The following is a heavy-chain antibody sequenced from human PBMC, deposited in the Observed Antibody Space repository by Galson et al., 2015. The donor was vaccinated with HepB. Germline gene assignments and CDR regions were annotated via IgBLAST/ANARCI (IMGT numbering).Heavy chain of an antibody. D-gene: IGHD3-22*01. CDR1: GDSVSSGSAA. Sequence: CAISGDSVSSGSAAWNWIRQSPSRGLEWLGRTYYRSKWFNDYAVSVKSRVTINADTSKNQISLQLNSVTPEDTAVYYCARVYYDSSGDYYFDYWGQGTLVTVSS. V-gene: IGHV6-1*01. J-gene: IGHJ4*02. CDR2: TYYRSKWFN. CDR3: ARVYYDSSGDYYFDY.